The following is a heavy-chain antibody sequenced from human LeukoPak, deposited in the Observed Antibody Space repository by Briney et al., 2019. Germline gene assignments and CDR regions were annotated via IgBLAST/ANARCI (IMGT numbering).Heavy chain of an antibody. Sequence: GGSLRLSCAASGFTVSSNYMSWVRQAPGKGLEWVAVISYDGSNKYYADSVKGRFTISRDNSKNTLYLQMNSLRAEDTAVYYCARDTVGEMAAILVYWGQGTLVTVSS. D-gene: IGHD5-24*01. CDR2: ISYDGSNK. CDR1: GFTVSSNY. V-gene: IGHV3-30*01. CDR3: ARDTVGEMAAILVY. J-gene: IGHJ4*02.